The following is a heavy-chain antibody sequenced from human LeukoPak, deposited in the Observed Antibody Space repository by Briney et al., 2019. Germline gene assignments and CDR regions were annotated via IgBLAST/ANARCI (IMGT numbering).Heavy chain of an antibody. CDR1: GLTFSSYG. J-gene: IGHJ4*02. Sequence: GGSLRLSCAASGLTFSSYGMHWVRQAPGKGLEWLAGISHDGSGKYHADSVKGRVTISRDNSKNTLSLQMNGLRPEDTAVYYCAQAQPPSSIVAAYPDYWGQGTLVTVSS. V-gene: IGHV3-30*18. CDR3: AQAQPPSSIVAAYPDY. CDR2: ISHDGSGK. D-gene: IGHD6-13*01.